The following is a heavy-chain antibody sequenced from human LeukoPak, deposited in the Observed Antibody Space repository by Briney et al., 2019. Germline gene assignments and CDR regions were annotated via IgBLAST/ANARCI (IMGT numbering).Heavy chain of an antibody. V-gene: IGHV4-38-2*02. CDR3: ARGGGSSGRPFDF. CDR1: GYSISSGYY. Sequence: SETLSLTCTVSGYSISSGYYWGWIRQPPGKGLEWIGSIYHSGSTYYNPSLKSRVTISVDTSKNQFSLKLSSVTAADTAVYYCARGGGSSGRPFDFWGQGTMVTVSS. CDR2: IYHSGST. D-gene: IGHD3-22*01. J-gene: IGHJ3*01.